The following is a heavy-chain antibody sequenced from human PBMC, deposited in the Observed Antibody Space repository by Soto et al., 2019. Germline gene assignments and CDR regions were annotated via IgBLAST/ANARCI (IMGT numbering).Heavy chain of an antibody. CDR1: GFLVNSAY. Sequence: EVQLVESGGGLIPPGGSLRLSCAASGFLVNSAYMTWVRQAPGKGLEWLSMINSDGSTLYAESVKGRFTISRDNSKHMLDLQMNSLRAEDTAMYYCARSGYSFAWGYWGQGTLVIVTS. D-gene: IGHD5-18*01. CDR3: ARSGYSFAWGY. V-gene: IGHV3-53*01. J-gene: IGHJ4*02. CDR2: INSDGST.